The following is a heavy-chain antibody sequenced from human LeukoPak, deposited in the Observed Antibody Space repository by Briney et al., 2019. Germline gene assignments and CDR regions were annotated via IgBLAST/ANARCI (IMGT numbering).Heavy chain of an antibody. Sequence: SETLSLTCTVSGGSISSSSYYWGWIRQPPGKGLEWIGSIYYSGSTYYNPSLKSRVTISVDTSKNQFSLKLSSVTAADTAVYYCARQVRGVTHRTGEFDYWGQGTLVTVSS. CDR3: ARQVRGVTHRTGEFDY. V-gene: IGHV4-39*01. J-gene: IGHJ4*02. D-gene: IGHD3-10*01. CDR2: IYYSGST. CDR1: GGSISSSSYY.